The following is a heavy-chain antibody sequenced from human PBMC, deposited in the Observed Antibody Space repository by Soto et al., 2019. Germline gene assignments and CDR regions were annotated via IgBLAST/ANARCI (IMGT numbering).Heavy chain of an antibody. D-gene: IGHD4-17*01. CDR1: GFTFSTYA. J-gene: IGHJ4*02. Sequence: GGSLRLSCAASGFTFSTYAMTWVRQAPGKGLEWVSAISASGGSTYYADSVKGRFTISRDNSKNTLYLQMNSLRAEDTAVYYCAKVPEADDYGDLWDYWGQGTLVTVSS. CDR2: ISASGGST. CDR3: AKVPEADDYGDLWDY. V-gene: IGHV3-23*01.